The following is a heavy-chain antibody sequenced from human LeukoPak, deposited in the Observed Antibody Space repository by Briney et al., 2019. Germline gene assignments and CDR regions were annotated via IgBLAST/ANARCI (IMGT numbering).Heavy chain of an antibody. D-gene: IGHD3-22*01. CDR3: ASVPIYYDSSGHYRTRLFDY. Sequence: SETLSLTCAVYGGSFSGYYWSWIRQPPGKGLEWIGEINHSGSTNYNPSLKSRVTISVDTSKNQFSLKLSSVTAADTAVYYCASVPIYYDSSGHYRTRLFDYWGQGTLVTVSS. V-gene: IGHV4-34*01. CDR1: GGSFSGYY. CDR2: INHSGST. J-gene: IGHJ4*02.